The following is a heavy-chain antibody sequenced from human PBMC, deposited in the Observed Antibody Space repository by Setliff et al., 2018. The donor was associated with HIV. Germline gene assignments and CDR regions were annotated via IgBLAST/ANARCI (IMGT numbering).Heavy chain of an antibody. CDR2: VKYDGSSK. V-gene: IGHV3-30*02. D-gene: IGHD3-10*01. CDR3: ARDGHLYGQPFDY. CDR1: GFTFASYG. J-gene: IGHJ4*02. Sequence: HLGGSLRLSCAASGFTFASYGMHWVRQAPGKGLEWVTFVKYDGSSKYYADSVKGRFTISRDNTKNSLHLQLDSLSAEDAAVYFCARDGHLYGQPFDYWGQGALVTVSS.